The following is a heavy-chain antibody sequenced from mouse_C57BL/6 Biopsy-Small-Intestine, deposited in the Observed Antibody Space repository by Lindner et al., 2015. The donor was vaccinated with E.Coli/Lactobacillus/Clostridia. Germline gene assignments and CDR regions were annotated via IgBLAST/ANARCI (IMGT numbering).Heavy chain of an antibody. CDR1: GYAFTNYL. V-gene: IGHV1-54*01. CDR3: ARQVYGNYEFTY. CDR2: IDPGSGGT. Sequence: VQLQESGAELVRPGTSVKVSCKASGYAFTNYLIEWVKQRPGQGLEWIGVIDPGSGGTNYNEKFKGKATLTADKSSSTAYIQLSSLTSEDSAVYFCARQVYGNYEFTYWGQGTLVTVSA. J-gene: IGHJ3*01. D-gene: IGHD2-1*01.